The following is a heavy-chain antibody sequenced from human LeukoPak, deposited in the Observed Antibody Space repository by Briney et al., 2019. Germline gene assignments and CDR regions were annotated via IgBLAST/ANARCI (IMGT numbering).Heavy chain of an antibody. CDR3: ARSGSGGELPFNY. V-gene: IGHV1-69*13. Sequence: ASVKVSCKASGGTFSSYAISWVRQAPGQGLEWMGGIIPIFGTANYAQKFQGRVTITADESTSTAYMELSSLRSEDTAVYYCARSGSGGELPFNYWGQGTLVTVSS. J-gene: IGHJ4*02. CDR2: IIPIFGTA. D-gene: IGHD1-26*01. CDR1: GGTFSSYA.